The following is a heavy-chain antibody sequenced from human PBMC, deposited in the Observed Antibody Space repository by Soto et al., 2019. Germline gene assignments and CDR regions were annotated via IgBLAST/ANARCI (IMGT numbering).Heavy chain of an antibody. D-gene: IGHD1-1*01. J-gene: IGHJ6*02. Sequence: QVQLQQWGAGLLRPSETLSLTCAFYGGSFDDFYWSWVRQSPGKGLEWVGEISHDGGTNYSPSLPSRVSISVDTSKNQFSLHLRSVTAADTGLYCCARCQLVSYGDLTPYHRDMVVWSQGTTVTVSS. CDR2: ISHDGGT. CDR3: ARCQLVSYGDLTPYHRDMVV. V-gene: IGHV4-34*02. CDR1: GGSFDDFY.